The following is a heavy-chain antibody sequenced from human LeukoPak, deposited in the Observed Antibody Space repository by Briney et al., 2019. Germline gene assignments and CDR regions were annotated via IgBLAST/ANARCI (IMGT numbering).Heavy chain of an antibody. V-gene: IGHV4-34*01. CDR1: GGSFSGYY. J-gene: IGHJ3*02. CDR2: INHSGST. Sequence: SETLSLTCAVYGGSFSGYYWSWIRQPPGKGLEWIGEINHSGSTNYNPSLKSRVTISVDTSKDQFSLKLSSVTAADTAVYYCARGEDDAFDIWGQGTMVTVSS. CDR3: ARGEDDAFDI.